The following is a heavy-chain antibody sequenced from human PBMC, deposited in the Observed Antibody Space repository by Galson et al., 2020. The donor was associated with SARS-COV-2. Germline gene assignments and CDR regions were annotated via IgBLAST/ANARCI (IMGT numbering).Heavy chain of an antibody. CDR3: ARHGASSGWYEGIDD. V-gene: IGHV5-51*01. D-gene: IGHD6-19*01. CDR2: IYPDDSYT. CDR1: RYSFTNYW. Sequence: GESLKISCKASRYSFTNYWIGWVRQMPGKGLEWMGVIYPDDSYTIYSPSFQGQVTISADKSITTAYLQWSGLKASDTAMYYCARHGASSGWYEGIDDWGQGTRVTVSS. J-gene: IGHJ4*02.